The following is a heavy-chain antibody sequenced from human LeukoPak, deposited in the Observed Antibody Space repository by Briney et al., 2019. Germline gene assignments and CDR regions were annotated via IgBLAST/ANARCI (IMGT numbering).Heavy chain of an antibody. CDR1: GFTFGTSY. D-gene: IGHD3-3*01. V-gene: IGHV3-7*01. CDR3: AREEWWHLDI. CDR2: IKPDGSEK. Sequence: GGSLRLPCAASGFTFGTSYMSWARQAPGGGLECVSKIKPDGSEKFYVDSVKGRFTVSRDNAKNSLYLQMDSLRAEDTAVYYCAREEWWHLDIWGRGTLVTISS. J-gene: IGHJ2*01.